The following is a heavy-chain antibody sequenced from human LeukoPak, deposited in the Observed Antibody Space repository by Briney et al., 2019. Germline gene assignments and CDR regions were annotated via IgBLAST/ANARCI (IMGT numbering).Heavy chain of an antibody. J-gene: IGHJ4*02. CDR3: ARDLGSSTPRGY. CDR2: IYYSGST. Sequence: PSETLSLTCTVSGGSISSSSYYWGWIRQPPGKGLEWIGSIYYSGSTYYNPSLKSRATIAVDKSNNQLSLRLTSVTAADTAIYYCARDLGSSTPRGYWGQGTLVTVSS. CDR1: GGSISSSSYY. V-gene: IGHV4-39*07. D-gene: IGHD6-13*01.